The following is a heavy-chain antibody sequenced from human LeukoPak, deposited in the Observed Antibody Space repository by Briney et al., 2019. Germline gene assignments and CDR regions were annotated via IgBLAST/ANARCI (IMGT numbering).Heavy chain of an antibody. D-gene: IGHD1-26*01. J-gene: IGHJ4*02. CDR2: ISYDGTNK. V-gene: IGHV3-30*03. Sequence: GGSLRLSCAASGFTFSNYGIHWVRQAPGKGLEWVAVISYDGTNKYYADSVKGRFAISRDNAKNTLYLQMNSLRAEDTAVYYCARDRRLIVGGSYDYWGQGTLVTVSS. CDR1: GFTFSNYG. CDR3: ARDRRLIVGGSYDY.